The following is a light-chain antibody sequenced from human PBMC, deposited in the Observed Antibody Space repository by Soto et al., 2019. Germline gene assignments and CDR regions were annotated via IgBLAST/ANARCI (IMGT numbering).Light chain of an antibody. CDR1: QSLVHSNGNTY. J-gene: IGKJ1*01. Sequence: DVVMTQSPLSLPVTLGQPASISCRSSQSLVHSNGNTYLNWIQQRPGQSPRRLLYKVSIRDSGVQDRFSGSGAGTDFTLKISRVEADDVGVYYCMQGTHWPRTFGQGTKVEIK. CDR2: KVS. CDR3: MQGTHWPRT. V-gene: IGKV2-30*02.